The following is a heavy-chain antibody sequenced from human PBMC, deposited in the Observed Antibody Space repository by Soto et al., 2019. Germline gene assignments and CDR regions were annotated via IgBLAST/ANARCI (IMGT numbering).Heavy chain of an antibody. CDR3: ARVIWDYYGMDV. J-gene: IGHJ6*02. CDR1: GGSISSYY. CDR2: IYYSGST. V-gene: IGHV4-59*01. D-gene: IGHD3-16*01. Sequence: PSETLSLTCTVSGGSISSYYWSWIRQPPGKGLEWIGYIYYSGSTNYNPSLKSRVTISVDTSKNQFSLKLSSVTAADTAVYYCARVIWDYYGMDVWGQGTTVTVSS.